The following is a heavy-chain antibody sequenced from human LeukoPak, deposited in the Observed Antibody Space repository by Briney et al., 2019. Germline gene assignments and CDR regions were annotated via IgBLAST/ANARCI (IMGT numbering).Heavy chain of an antibody. D-gene: IGHD5-18*01. Sequence: GGSLRLSCAASGFTFITYAMHWVRQAPGKGLEWVAVISYDGSNKYYADSVKGRFTISRDNSKNTLYLQMNSLRAEDTAVYYCARDFAGAEYVDTARTFDYWGQGTLVTVSS. CDR3: ARDFAGAEYVDTARTFDY. CDR1: GFTFITYA. V-gene: IGHV3-30-3*01. CDR2: ISYDGSNK. J-gene: IGHJ4*02.